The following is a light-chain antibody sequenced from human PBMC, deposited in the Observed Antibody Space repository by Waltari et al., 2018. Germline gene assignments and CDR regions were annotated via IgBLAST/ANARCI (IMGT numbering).Light chain of an antibody. J-gene: IGLJ2*01. CDR3: AAWDGGLNGLI. CDR2: SNN. Sequence: QSVLSQPPSESGTHGQGVTISCSGHRSTGESNTVNWYQHLPGTSPKLLIYSNNHRPSGVPDRFSASKSGTSASLAISGLQSEDEGDYYCAAWDGGLNGLIFGGGTKLTVL. CDR1: RSTGESNT. V-gene: IGLV1-44*01.